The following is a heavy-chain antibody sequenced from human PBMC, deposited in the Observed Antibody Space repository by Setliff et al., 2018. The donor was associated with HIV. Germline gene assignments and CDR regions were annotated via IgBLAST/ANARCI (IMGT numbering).Heavy chain of an antibody. CDR2: MPDDGSKE. CDR1: EFTFSSYA. D-gene: IGHD3-10*01. J-gene: IGHJ4*02. V-gene: IGHV3-30*07. Sequence: GGSLRLSCVASEFTFSSYAMHWVRQAPGKGLEWVAVMPDDGSKEYYTDSVRGRFTISTDNSKNTLYLQMDSLRAEDTAVYYCAKVHYYGSGNYYRIFDYWGQGTLVTVSS. CDR3: AKVHYYGSGNYYRIFDY.